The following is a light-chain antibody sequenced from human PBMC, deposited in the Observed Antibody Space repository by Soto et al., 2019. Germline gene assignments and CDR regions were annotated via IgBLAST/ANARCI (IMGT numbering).Light chain of an antibody. Sequence: DIQLTQSPSFLSASVGDRVTITCRASQGISSYLAWHQQKPGEAPKLLIYAASTLQSGVPSRFSGSGSGTEFTLTSSSLQPEDFATYFCQHLNGYPRTFGQGTKVEIK. V-gene: IGKV1-9*01. CDR3: QHLNGYPRT. CDR1: QGISSY. CDR2: AAS. J-gene: IGKJ1*01.